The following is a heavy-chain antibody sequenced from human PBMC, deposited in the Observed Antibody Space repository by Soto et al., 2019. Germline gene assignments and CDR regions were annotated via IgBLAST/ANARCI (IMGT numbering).Heavy chain of an antibody. CDR2: ISNTGGGT. CDR1: GFTFNNYS. CDR3: AKDRLAGNFDY. Sequence: GGSLRLSCAASGFTFNNYSMNWVRQAPGMGLEWVATISNTGGGTYYADSVKGRFTISRDNSKNTLYLQMSSLRVEDTAVYYCAKDRLAGNFDYWGQGTQVTVSS. V-gene: IGHV3-23*01. J-gene: IGHJ4*02.